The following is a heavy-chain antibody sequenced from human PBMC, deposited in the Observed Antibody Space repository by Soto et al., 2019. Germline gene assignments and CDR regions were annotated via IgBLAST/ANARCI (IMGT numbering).Heavy chain of an antibody. CDR2: IYYSGST. D-gene: IGHD6-19*01. J-gene: IGHJ4*02. CDR3: ARGLITGSHYSGGWYYFDS. CDR1: GGSISSSSFH. V-gene: IGHV4-61*05. Sequence: PSETLSLTCTVSGGSISSSSFHWGWIRQPPGKGLEWIGYIYYSGSTNYNPSLKSRVTISVDTSKNQFSLKLSSVTAADTAVYYCARGLITGSHYSGGWYYFDSWGQGTQVTVSS.